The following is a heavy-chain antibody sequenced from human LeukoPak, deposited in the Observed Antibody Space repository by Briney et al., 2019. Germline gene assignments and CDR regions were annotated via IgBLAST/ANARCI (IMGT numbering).Heavy chain of an antibody. V-gene: IGHV3-48*01. J-gene: IGHJ4*02. CDR1: GFTFSDYS. Sequence: GGSLRLSCAASGFTFSDYSMNWVRQAPGKGLEWVSYISSSSTTIFYADSVKGRFTLSRDNSKNTLYLQMNSLRAEDTAVYYCARESIVGATFDYWGQGTLVTVSS. CDR2: ISSSSTTI. D-gene: IGHD1-26*01. CDR3: ARESIVGATFDY.